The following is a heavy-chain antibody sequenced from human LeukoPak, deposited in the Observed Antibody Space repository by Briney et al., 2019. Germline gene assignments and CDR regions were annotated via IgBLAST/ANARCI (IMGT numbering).Heavy chain of an antibody. CDR3: AKGLYYGSGSYSKYFDS. Sequence: PGGSLGLSCAASGFTFNTYAMTWVRQAPGKGLEWVSTINGGDGTTYSADSVKGRFILSRDNSKNTVDLQLNSLRVEDTAIYFCAKGLYYGSGSYSKYFDSWGQGTLVTVSS. CDR2: INGGDGTT. V-gene: IGHV3-23*01. D-gene: IGHD3-10*01. CDR1: GFTFNTYA. J-gene: IGHJ4*02.